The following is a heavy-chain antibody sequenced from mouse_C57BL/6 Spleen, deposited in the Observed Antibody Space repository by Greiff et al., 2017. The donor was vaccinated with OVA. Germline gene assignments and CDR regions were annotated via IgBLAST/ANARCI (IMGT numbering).Heavy chain of an antibody. CDR3: ARQGGYYLAD. V-gene: IGHV1-42*01. D-gene: IGHD1-2*01. J-gene: IGHJ3*01. CDR2: LNPCTGGT. CDR1: GYSFTGYY. Sequence: EVKLVESGPALVKPGASVKISCKASGYSFTGYYMNWVKQTPEKSLEWIGELNPCTGGTTYNQTFKAKATLSVYKSSSTAYMQLKRLTSEDSAVYYYARQGGYYLADWGQGTLVTVSA.